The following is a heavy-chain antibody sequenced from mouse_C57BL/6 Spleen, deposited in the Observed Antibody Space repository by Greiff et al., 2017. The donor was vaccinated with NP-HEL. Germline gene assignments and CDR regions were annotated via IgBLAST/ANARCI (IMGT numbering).Heavy chain of an antibody. CDR3: ARPDGYYPFYAMDY. V-gene: IGHV5-6*01. J-gene: IGHJ4*01. D-gene: IGHD2-3*01. Sequence: EVKLQESGGDLVKPGGSLKLSCAASGFTFSSYGMSWVRQTPDKRLEWVATISSGGSYTYYPDSVKGRFTISRDNAKNTLYLQMSSLKSEDTAMYYCARPDGYYPFYAMDYWGQGTSVTVSS. CDR2: ISSGGSYT. CDR1: GFTFSSYG.